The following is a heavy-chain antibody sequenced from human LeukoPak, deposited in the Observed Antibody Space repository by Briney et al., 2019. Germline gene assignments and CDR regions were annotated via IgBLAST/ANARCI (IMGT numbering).Heavy chain of an antibody. D-gene: IGHD2-15*01. V-gene: IGHV3-30*03. Sequence: PGGSLRLSCAASGFTFRSYGMHWVRQAPGKGLEWVAVISYDGSKKYYADSVKGRFTISRDNSKNTLYLQMNSLRPEDTAVYYCAREDSWYFDYWGQGTLVTVSS. J-gene: IGHJ4*02. CDR3: AREDSWYFDY. CDR2: ISYDGSKK. CDR1: GFTFRSYG.